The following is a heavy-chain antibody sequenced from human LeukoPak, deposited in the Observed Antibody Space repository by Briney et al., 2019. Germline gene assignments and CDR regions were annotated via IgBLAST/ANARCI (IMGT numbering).Heavy chain of an antibody. CDR1: GFTSSSQA. CDR2: ITIGGDST. J-gene: IGHJ4*02. Sequence: GGPLRLSCAASGFTSSSQAMSWVRQAPGKGLEYVSGITIGGDSTFYADPVKGRSTISRDNSKNTLYLQLNGLSAEDTAVYHCVKGGGSGGQGRLDYWGQGSLVTVSS. V-gene: IGHV3-23*01. CDR3: VKGGGSGGQGRLDY. D-gene: IGHD3-10*01.